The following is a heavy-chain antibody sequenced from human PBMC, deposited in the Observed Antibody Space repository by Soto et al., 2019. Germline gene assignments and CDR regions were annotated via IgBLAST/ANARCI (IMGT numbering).Heavy chain of an antibody. V-gene: IGHV3-33*01. J-gene: IGHJ5*02. CDR3: ARSIAARLNWFDP. Sequence: PGGSLRLSCAASGFTFRHYGLHWVRQAPGKGLEWVAVIFFDGTKKSYVDSVKGRFTISRDNAKNSLYLQMNSLRAEDTAVYYCARSIAARLNWFDPWGQGTLVTVSS. D-gene: IGHD6-6*01. CDR2: IFFDGTKK. CDR1: GFTFRHYG.